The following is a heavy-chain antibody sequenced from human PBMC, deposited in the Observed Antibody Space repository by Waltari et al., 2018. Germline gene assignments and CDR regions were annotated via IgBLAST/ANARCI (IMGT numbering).Heavy chain of an antibody. V-gene: IGHV4-38-2*02. J-gene: IGHJ5*01. D-gene: IGHD2-8*02. CDR3: ARGYNTGWYNS. CDR1: GYSISNGYY. Sequence: QVQLQESDPGLVQPSATLSLTCPVAGYSISNGYYWGWIRLPPGRGLEWIATISYNGNTYYNPSLTSRVRITVDTSKNQFSLKLTSVTAADTAIYYCARGYNTGWYNSWGHGTLVTVSS. CDR2: ISYNGNT.